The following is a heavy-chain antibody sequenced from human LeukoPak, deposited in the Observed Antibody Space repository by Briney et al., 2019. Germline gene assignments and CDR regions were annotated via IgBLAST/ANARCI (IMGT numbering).Heavy chain of an antibody. CDR2: IYTSGST. J-gene: IGHJ4*02. Sequence: SSETLSLTCTVSGGSISSYYWSWIRQPAGKGLEWIGRIYTSGSTNYNPSLKSRVTISVGTSKSQFSLTLSSVTAADTAVYYCARRAYCGGDCYMYYFDYWGQGTLVTVSS. D-gene: IGHD2-21*02. V-gene: IGHV4-4*07. CDR1: GGSISSYY. CDR3: ARRAYCGGDCYMYYFDY.